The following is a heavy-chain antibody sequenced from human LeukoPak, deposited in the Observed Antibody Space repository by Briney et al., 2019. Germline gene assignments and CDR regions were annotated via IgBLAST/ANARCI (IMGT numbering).Heavy chain of an antibody. CDR2: INPDGNKK. V-gene: IGHV3-7*03. CDR3: ARPQSSSGYYWPFDD. D-gene: IGHD3-22*01. CDR1: GLTFSSSW. J-gene: IGHJ4*02. Sequence: GGSLRLSCAVSGLTFSSSWMDWVRQAPGKGLEWVASINPDGNKKYSADSVKGRFTISRDNAENSLYLQMNSLRAEDTAVYYCARPQSSSGYYWPFDDWGQGTLVTVSS.